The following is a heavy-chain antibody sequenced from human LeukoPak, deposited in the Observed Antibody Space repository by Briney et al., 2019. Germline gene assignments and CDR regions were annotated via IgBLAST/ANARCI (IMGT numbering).Heavy chain of an antibody. D-gene: IGHD3-22*01. CDR2: INPNSGGT. V-gene: IGHV1-2*02. Sequence: ASVNVSCKASGYTFTGYYMHWVRQAPGQGLEWMGWINPNSGGTNYAQNFQGRVTMTRDTSISTAYMELSRLRYDDAAVYYCARVPFDTSGYYQNFDLWGQGTLVTVSS. CDR1: GYTFTGYY. CDR3: ARVPFDTSGYYQNFDL. J-gene: IGHJ4*02.